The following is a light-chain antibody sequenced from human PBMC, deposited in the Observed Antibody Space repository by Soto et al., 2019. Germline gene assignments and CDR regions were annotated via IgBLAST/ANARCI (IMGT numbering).Light chain of an antibody. J-gene: IGKJ1*01. CDR1: HSISDT. V-gene: IGKV3-15*01. Sequence: EIVMTQSPATLSVSPGGRATLSCRASHSISDTLAWYQQKPGQAPRLLIYSASRRATGFPGRFSGSGSGTDFTLTISRLEPEDSAVYYCQQYGDSSWTFGQGTKVDIK. CDR3: QQYGDSSWT. CDR2: SAS.